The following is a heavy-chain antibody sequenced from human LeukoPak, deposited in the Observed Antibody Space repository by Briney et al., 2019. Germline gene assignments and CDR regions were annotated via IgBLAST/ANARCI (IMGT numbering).Heavy chain of an antibody. V-gene: IGHV4-34*01. J-gene: IGHJ5*02. CDR2: INHSGST. Sequence: PSETLSLTCAVYGGSFSGYYWSWIRQPPGKGLEWIGEINHSGSTNYNPSLKSRVTISVDTSKNQFSLKLSSVTAADTAVYYCARGFDRLWPHSSSGWFDPWGQGTLVTVSS. D-gene: IGHD3-9*01. CDR3: ARGFDRLWPHSSSGWFDP. CDR1: GGSFSGYY.